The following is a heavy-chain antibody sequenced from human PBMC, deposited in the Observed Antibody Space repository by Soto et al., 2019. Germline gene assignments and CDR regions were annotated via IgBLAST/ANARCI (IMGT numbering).Heavy chain of an antibody. V-gene: IGHV3-20*03. Sequence: GGSLRLSFAASGFTFDDCIMSWVLQAPGKGLEWVSGINWNGGSTGYADSVKGRFTISRDNAKNSLYLQMNSLRAEDTALYYCARDTPLSDSGPHFDNWGQGTRVTVSS. J-gene: IGHJ4*02. CDR2: INWNGGST. CDR3: ARDTPLSDSGPHFDN. D-gene: IGHD3-10*01. CDR1: GFTFDDCI.